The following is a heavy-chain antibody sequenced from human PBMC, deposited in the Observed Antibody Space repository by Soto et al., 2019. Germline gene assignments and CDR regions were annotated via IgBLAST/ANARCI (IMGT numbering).Heavy chain of an antibody. CDR3: ARGPGYCSSTTCYGGTNWFDP. J-gene: IGHJ5*02. V-gene: IGHV4-30-2*01. CDR1: GGSISSDDFS. D-gene: IGHD2-2*01. CDR2: IYHTGST. Sequence: RSLTCAVSGGSISSDDFSWSWIRQLPGKGLECIGYIYHTGSTYYNPSLESRVTMSVDRSKNQFSLNLSSVTAADTAVYYCARGPGYCSSTTCYGGTNWFDPWGQGTLVTVSS.